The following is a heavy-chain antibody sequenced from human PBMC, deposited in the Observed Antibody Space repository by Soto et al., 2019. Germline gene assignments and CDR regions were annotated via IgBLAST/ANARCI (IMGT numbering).Heavy chain of an antibody. CDR2: IYWDGTK. J-gene: IGHJ5*02. V-gene: IGHV2-5*02. CDR1: GFSLTSSGVG. CDR3: AHSEKYCSSNACPHWFDP. Sequence: QITLKESGPTLVKPTQTLTLTCSFSGFSLTSSGVGVGWIRQPPGKALEWLAVIYWDGTKVYSPSLKNRLSITYDKSRNQVVLGMTNMDPVDTATYYCAHSEKYCSSNACPHWFDPWGPGILVTVSS. D-gene: IGHD2-2*01.